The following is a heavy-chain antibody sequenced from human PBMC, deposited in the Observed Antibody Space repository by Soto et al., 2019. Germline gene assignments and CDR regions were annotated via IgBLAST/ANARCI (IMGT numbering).Heavy chain of an antibody. CDR1: GFTFDDYA. V-gene: IGHV3-9*01. Sequence: EVQLVESGGGLVQPGRSLRLSCAASGFTFDDYAMHWVRQAPGKGLEWVSGISWNSGSIGYADSVKGRVTISRDNAKNSLYLQMNSLRAEDTALYYCAKSMVGIGARRAPGSWGQGALVTVSS. CDR3: AKSMVGIGARRAPGS. CDR2: ISWNSGSI. J-gene: IGHJ4*02. D-gene: IGHD6-6*01.